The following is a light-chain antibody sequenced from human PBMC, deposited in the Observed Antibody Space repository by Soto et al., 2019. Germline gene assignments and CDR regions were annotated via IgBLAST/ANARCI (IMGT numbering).Light chain of an antibody. J-gene: IGLJ1*01. CDR2: EFT. CDR1: SSDIGGYNY. CDR3: SSYTSSTTYV. V-gene: IGLV2-14*01. Sequence: QSALTQPASVSGSPGQSITISCTGTSSDIGGYNYASWYQHRPGRAPKLIIYEFTIRPSGASNRFSGSKDGNTASLTISGLQAEDEADYYCSSYTSSTTYVFGTGTKVTVL.